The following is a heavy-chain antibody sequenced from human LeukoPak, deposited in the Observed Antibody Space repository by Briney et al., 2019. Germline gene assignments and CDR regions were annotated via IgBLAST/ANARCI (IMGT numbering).Heavy chain of an antibody. CDR3: AREMRSPRGGFDY. J-gene: IGHJ4*02. V-gene: IGHV4-39*07. CDR2: MYYSGST. CDR1: SGSISSTSYY. D-gene: IGHD3-10*01. Sequence: SETLSLTCTVSSGSISSTSYYWGWIRQPPGMGLEWIGSMYYSGSTYYNPSLKSRVTISVDTSKSQFSLKLSSVTAADTDVYYCAREMRSPRGGFDYWDQGTLVTVSS.